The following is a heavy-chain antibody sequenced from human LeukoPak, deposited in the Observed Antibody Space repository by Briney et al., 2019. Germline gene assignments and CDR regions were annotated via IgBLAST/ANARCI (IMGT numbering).Heavy chain of an antibody. J-gene: IGHJ4*02. D-gene: IGHD3-9*01. CDR1: GYTFTSYD. CDR3: AAHDILTGYYSFDY. Sequence: APVKVSCKASGYTFTSYDINWVRQATGQGLEWMGWMNPNSGNTGYAQKFQGRVTMTRNTSISTAYMELSSLRSEDTAVYYCAAHDILTGYYSFDYWGQGTLVTVSS. CDR2: MNPNSGNT. V-gene: IGHV1-8*01.